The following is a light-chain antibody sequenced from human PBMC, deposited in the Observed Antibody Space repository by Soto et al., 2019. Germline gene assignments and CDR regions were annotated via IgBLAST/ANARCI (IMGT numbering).Light chain of an antibody. V-gene: IGLV1-44*01. CDR1: SSNIGSNA. CDR2: SNN. J-gene: IGLJ2*01. Sequence: QSVLTQPPSASGTPGQRVTISCSGRSSNIGSNAVNWYQQLPGTAPKLLIYSNNQRPSGVPGRFSGSKSGTSASLAISGLQSEDEADYYCATWDDSLNGLFGGGTKLTVL. CDR3: ATWDDSLNGL.